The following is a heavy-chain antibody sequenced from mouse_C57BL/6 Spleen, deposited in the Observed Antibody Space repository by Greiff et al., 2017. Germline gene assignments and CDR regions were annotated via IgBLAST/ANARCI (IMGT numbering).Heavy chain of an antibody. CDR2: IWTGGGT. V-gene: IGHV2-9-1*01. CDR1: GFSLTSYA. Sequence: VKLVESGPGLVAPSQSLSITCTVSGFSLTSYAISWVRQPPGKGLEWLGVIWTGGGTNYNSALKSRLSISKDNSKSQVFLKMNSLQTDDTARYYCARNNDGYYVDWYFDVWGTGTTVTVSS. J-gene: IGHJ1*03. D-gene: IGHD2-3*01. CDR3: ARNNDGYYVDWYFDV.